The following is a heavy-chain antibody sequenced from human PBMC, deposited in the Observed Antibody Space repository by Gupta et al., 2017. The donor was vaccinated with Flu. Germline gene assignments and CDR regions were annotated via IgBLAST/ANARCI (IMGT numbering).Heavy chain of an antibody. CDR2: ISCSGGST. V-gene: IGHV3-23*01. Sequence: EVQLLESGGGLVQPGGSLRLSCAASGFTFSSYAMSWCRQAPGKGLGWLSAISCSGGSTYYADSVKGRFTISRDNSKNTLYLQMNSLRAEDTAVYYCAKVRPTYSNLCYFDYWGQGTLVTVSS. J-gene: IGHJ4*02. CDR3: AKVRPTYSNLCYFDY. D-gene: IGHD4-11*01. CDR1: GFTFSSYA.